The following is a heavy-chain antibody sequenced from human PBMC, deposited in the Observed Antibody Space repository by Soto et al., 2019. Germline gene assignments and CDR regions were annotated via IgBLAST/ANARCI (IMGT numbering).Heavy chain of an antibody. D-gene: IGHD5-12*01. V-gene: IGHV4-34*01. CDR3: AIRGAGLYSGYELLDY. CDR2: INHSGST. CDR1: GGSFSGYY. J-gene: IGHJ4*02. Sequence: SETLSLTCAVYGGSFSGYYWSWIRQPPGKGLEWIGEINHSGSTNYNPSLKSRVTISVDTSKNQFSLKLSSVTAADTAVYYCAIRGAGLYSGYELLDYWGQGTLVTVSS.